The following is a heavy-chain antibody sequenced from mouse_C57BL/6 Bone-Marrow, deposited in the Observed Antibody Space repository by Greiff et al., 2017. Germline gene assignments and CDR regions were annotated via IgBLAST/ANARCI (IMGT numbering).Heavy chain of an antibody. D-gene: IGHD2-2*01. Sequence: QVQLQQSGAELARPGASVKLSCKASGYTFTSYGISWVKQRTGQGLEWIGEIYPRSGNTSYNEKFTGKATLTADKSSSTTYMELRCLTSEDSAVYFCARVGNDNYYAMDYWGQGTSVTVAS. CDR1: GYTFTSYG. J-gene: IGHJ4*01. CDR3: ARVGNDNYYAMDY. CDR2: IYPRSGNT. V-gene: IGHV1-81*01.